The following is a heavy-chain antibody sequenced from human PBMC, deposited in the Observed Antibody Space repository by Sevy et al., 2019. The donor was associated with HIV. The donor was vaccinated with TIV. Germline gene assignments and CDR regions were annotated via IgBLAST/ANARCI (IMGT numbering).Heavy chain of an antibody. CDR3: ARDNSGYFFFDY. J-gene: IGHJ4*02. V-gene: IGHV3-30-3*01. Sequence: GGSLRLSCAASGFTFGSYTLHWVRQAPGKGLEWVALISQTYDGSKKYHIDFVQGRFTISRDNSKNTLYLQMDSLRPEDTAVYYCARDNSGYFFFDYWGQGTLVTVSS. D-gene: IGHD3-22*01. CDR2: ISQTYDGSKK. CDR1: GFTFGSYT.